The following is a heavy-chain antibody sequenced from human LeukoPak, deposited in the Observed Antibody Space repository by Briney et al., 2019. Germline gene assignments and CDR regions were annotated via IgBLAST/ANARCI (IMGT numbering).Heavy chain of an antibody. CDR1: GFTFSDIG. CDR3: ARGTYYSGSGPGNWFDP. D-gene: IGHD3-10*01. Sequence: GGSLRLSCGASGFTFSDIGMNWVRQAPGKGLEWVSYISTSGSTIYYADAVKGRFTISRDNANNLLLLQMDSLRPEDTGVYYCARGTYYSGSGPGNWFDPWGHGTLVTVSS. J-gene: IGHJ5*02. V-gene: IGHV3-11*01. CDR2: ISTSGSTI.